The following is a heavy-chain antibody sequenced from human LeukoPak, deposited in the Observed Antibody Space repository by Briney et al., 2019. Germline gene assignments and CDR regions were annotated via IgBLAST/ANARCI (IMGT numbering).Heavy chain of an antibody. J-gene: IGHJ4*02. D-gene: IGHD4/OR15-4a*01. CDR2: ISASGNT. CDR3: ARALNPLTGTYYFDY. V-gene: IGHV4-4*07. CDR1: GGSISNYY. Sequence: SETLSLTCTVSGGSISNYYWSWIRQPAGKGLEWIGRISASGNTNYSPSLKSRVTMSVDTSKNQFSLNLISVTAADTAVYYCARALNPLTGTYYFDYWGQGTLVTVSS.